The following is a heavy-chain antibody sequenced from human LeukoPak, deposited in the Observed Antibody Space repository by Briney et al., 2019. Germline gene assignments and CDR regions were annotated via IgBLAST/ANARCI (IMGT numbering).Heavy chain of an antibody. CDR3: AKDPCSSGWTTVPHYYFDY. CDR2: ISGSGGST. D-gene: IGHD6-19*01. CDR1: GFTFSSYA. J-gene: IGHJ4*02. Sequence: GGSLRLSCAASGFTFSSYAMSWVRQAPGKGLEWVSAISGSGGSTYYADSVKGRFTISRDNSKNTLYLQMNSLRAEDTAVYYCAKDPCSSGWTTVPHYYFDYWGQGTLVTVSS. V-gene: IGHV3-23*01.